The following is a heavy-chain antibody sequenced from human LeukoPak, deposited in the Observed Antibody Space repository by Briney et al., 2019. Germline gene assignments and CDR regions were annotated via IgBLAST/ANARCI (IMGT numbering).Heavy chain of an antibody. V-gene: IGHV1-46*01. CDR2: INPSGGST. Sequence: ASVKVSCKASGYTFTSYYMHWVRQAPGQGLEWMGIINPSGGSTSYAQKFQGRVTITRDTSASTAYMELSSLRSEDMAVYYCARDRTPIWFGELLPDYWGQGTLVTVSS. CDR1: GYTFTSYY. D-gene: IGHD3-10*01. J-gene: IGHJ4*02. CDR3: ARDRTPIWFGELLPDY.